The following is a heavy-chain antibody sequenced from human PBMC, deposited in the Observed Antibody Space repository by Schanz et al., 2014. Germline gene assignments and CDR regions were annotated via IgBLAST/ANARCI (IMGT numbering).Heavy chain of an antibody. CDR3: VREGSSSPDCCYYNGMDV. V-gene: IGHV3-21*01. CDR1: GFTFRNYK. J-gene: IGHJ6*02. D-gene: IGHD6-6*01. Sequence: EVQLAESGGSLVKPWGSLRLSCAASGFTFRNYKMIWVRQAPGKGLEWVSSISSTSTYINYADSVKGRFTISRDNAKNSLHLQMNSLRAEDTAVYYCVREGSSSPDCCYYNGMDVWGQGTTVTVSS. CDR2: ISSTSTYI.